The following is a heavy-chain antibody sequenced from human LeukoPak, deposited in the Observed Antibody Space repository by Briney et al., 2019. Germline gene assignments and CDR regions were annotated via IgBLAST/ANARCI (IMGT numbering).Heavy chain of an antibody. CDR3: ARSLLYYGYYYYYYMDV. D-gene: IGHD1-26*01. Sequence: GSLRLSCAASGFTFSDYYLSWIRQAPGKGLEWIGYIYYSGSTNYNPSLKSRVTISVDTSKNQFSLKLSSVTAADTAVYYCARSLLYYGYYYYYYMDVWGKGTTVTVSS. V-gene: IGHV4-59*01. CDR1: GFTFSDYY. J-gene: IGHJ6*03. CDR2: IYYSGST.